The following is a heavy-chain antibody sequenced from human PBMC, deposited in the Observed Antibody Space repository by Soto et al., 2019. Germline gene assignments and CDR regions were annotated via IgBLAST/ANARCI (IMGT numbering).Heavy chain of an antibody. Sequence: SLRLSWSSSLFTFSSYAMSLVLKNPGKGLELFSAISGSGGSTYYADSVKGRFTISRDNSKNTLYLQMNSLRAEDTAVYYCAKYSSSSGFDYWGQGTLVTVSS. CDR3: AKYSSSSGFDY. CDR1: LFTFSSYA. V-gene: IGHV3-23*01. CDR2: ISGSGGST. D-gene: IGHD6-6*01. J-gene: IGHJ4*02.